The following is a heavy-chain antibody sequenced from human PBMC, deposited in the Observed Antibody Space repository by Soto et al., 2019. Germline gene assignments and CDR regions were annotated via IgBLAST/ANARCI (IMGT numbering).Heavy chain of an antibody. Sequence: SETLSLTGTVSGPSITSYYWSWIRQPPGKGLYWIGNIYYRGTTNFNSSLKSRVTMSVDTSKNQFSLKLSSVTAADTAVYYCARDQGYCTNGVCYIHNWFDPWGQGTLVTVAS. CDR3: ARDQGYCTNGVCYIHNWFDP. D-gene: IGHD2-8*01. J-gene: IGHJ5*02. V-gene: IGHV4-59*12. CDR2: IYYRGTT. CDR1: GPSITSYY.